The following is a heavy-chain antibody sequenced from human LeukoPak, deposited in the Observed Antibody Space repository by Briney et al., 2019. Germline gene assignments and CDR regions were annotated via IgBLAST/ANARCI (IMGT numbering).Heavy chain of an antibody. CDR1: GFTFSGSA. D-gene: IGHD1-26*01. Sequence: GGSLRLSCAASGFTFSGSAMHWVRQASGKGLEWVGRIRSKANSYATAYAASVKGRFTISRDDSKNTAYLQMNSLKTEDTAVYYCTRGGSYWEAFDIWGQGTMVTVSS. CDR3: TRGGSYWEAFDI. V-gene: IGHV3-73*01. CDR2: IRSKANSYAT. J-gene: IGHJ3*02.